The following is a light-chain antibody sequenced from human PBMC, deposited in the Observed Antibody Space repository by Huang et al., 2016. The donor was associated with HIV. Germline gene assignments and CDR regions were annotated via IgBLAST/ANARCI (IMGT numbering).Light chain of an antibody. CDR3: QHYDNLRT. V-gene: IGKV1-33*01. J-gene: IGKJ1*01. CDR2: DAS. CDR1: QDISND. Sequence: DIQMTQSPSSLSASVGDRVTITCQASQDISNDLNWYQQKPGKAPKLLIYDASNLETWVSSRFSGSGSGTDFTFTISNLQPEDIATYYCQHYDNLRTFGQGTKVEIK.